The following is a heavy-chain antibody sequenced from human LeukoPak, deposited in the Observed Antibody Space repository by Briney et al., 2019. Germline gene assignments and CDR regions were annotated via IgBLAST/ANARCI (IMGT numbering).Heavy chain of an antibody. J-gene: IGHJ4*02. V-gene: IGHV3-7*04. CDR3: ARFARFGDLQGGGYFDY. D-gene: IGHD3-16*01. CDR2: IKQDGSEK. CDR1: GFTFTTYW. Sequence: GGSLRLSCAASGFTFTTYWMAWVLQAPGKGLEWVVNIKQDGSEKYYADSVRGRFTISRDNAKNSLYLQMNSLRAEDTAVYYCARFARFGDLQGGGYFDYWGQGTLVTVSS.